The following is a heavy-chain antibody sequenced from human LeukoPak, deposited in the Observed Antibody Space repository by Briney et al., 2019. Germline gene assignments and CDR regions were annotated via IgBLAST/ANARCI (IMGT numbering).Heavy chain of an antibody. CDR1: GYTFTSYD. CDR3: ARDRADDAFDI. D-gene: IGHD1-14*01. Sequence: ASVKVSCKASGYTFTSYDINWVRQATGQGLEWMGWMNPNSANTGYAQKFQDRVTMTTDTSTSTAYMELRSLRSDDTAVYYCARDRADDAFDIWGQGTMVTVSS. J-gene: IGHJ3*02. V-gene: IGHV1-8*01. CDR2: MNPNSANT.